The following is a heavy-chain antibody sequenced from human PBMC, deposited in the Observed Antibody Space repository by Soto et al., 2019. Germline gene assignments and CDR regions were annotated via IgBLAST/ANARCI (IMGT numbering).Heavy chain of an antibody. Sequence: VQLLESGGGLVQPGGSLRLACEVSGFTFSSYAMSWVRQAPGKGLEWVAVISGTGVSSHYADSVKGRLTISRDNAKNTLNLEMNSLRAEDTAVYYCAKPRLVAGLIKYVDFASWGQGTLVTVSS. CDR1: GFTFSSYA. CDR3: AKPRLVAGLIKYVDFAS. J-gene: IGHJ4*02. V-gene: IGHV3-23*01. CDR2: ISGTGVSS. D-gene: IGHD6-19*01.